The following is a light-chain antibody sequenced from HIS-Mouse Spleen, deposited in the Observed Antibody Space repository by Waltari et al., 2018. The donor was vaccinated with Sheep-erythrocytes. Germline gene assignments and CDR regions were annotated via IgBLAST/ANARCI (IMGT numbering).Light chain of an antibody. J-gene: IGLJ2*01. CDR3: QVWDSSSDHRV. CDR2: DDS. V-gene: IGLV3-21*03. CDR1: NIGSKS. Sequence: SYVLTQPPSVSVAPGKTARITCGGNNIGSKSVHWYQQKPGQAPVLVVYDDSDRPSVLPEGFSGSNSGNTATLTISRVEAGDEADYYCQVWDSSSDHRVFGGGTKLTVL.